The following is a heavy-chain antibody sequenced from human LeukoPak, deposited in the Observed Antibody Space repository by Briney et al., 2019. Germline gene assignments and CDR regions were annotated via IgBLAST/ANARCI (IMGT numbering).Heavy chain of an antibody. Sequence: GGSLRLSCAASGFTFSDYYMSWIRQAPGKGLEWVSYISSSSTYTNFADSVKGRFTISRDNAKNSLFLQMNSLRVEDTAVYYCAREGFYKYGMDIWGQGTMVTVSS. CDR2: ISSSSTYT. V-gene: IGHV3-11*06. J-gene: IGHJ6*02. CDR1: GFTFSDYY. CDR3: AREGFYKYGMDI.